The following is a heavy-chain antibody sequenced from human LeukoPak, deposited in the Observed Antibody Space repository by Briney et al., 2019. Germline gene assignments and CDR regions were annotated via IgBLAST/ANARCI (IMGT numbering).Heavy chain of an antibody. CDR3: AYLGYCSSTSCSRFDY. D-gene: IGHD2-2*01. Sequence: GGSLRLSCAASGFTFSSYGMHWVRQAPGKGLEWVAFIRYDGSNKYYADSVKGRFTISRDNSKNTLYLQMNSLRAEDTAVYYCAYLGYCSSTSCSRFDYWGQGTLVTVSS. CDR2: IRYDGSNK. CDR1: GFTFSSYG. V-gene: IGHV3-30*02. J-gene: IGHJ4*02.